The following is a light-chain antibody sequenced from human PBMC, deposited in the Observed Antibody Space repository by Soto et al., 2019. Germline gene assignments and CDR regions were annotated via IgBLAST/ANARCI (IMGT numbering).Light chain of an antibody. V-gene: IGLV2-11*01. Sequence: QSALTQPPSVSGSPGQSVTISCSDVGGYNYVSWYQQHPGKAPKLIIYDVNKRPSGVPDRFSGSQSGNTASLTISGLQAEDEADYNCCSYEGSYTYVFGTGNKVTVL. CDR1: DVGGYNY. CDR3: CSYEGSYTYV. J-gene: IGLJ1*01. CDR2: DVN.